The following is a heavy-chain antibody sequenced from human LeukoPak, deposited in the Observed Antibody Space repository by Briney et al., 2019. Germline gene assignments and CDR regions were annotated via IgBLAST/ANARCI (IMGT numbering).Heavy chain of an antibody. V-gene: IGHV3-74*01. CDR1: GFTFSSYW. CDR3: AREESTVTDGFDI. D-gene: IGHD4-17*01. CDR2: INSDGSST. J-gene: IGHJ3*02. Sequence: GGSLRLSCAASGFTFSSYWMHWVRHAPGKGLVWVSRINSDGSSTSYADSVKGRFTISRDNAKNTLYLQMNSLRAEDTAAYYCAREESTVTDGFDIWGQGTMVTVSS.